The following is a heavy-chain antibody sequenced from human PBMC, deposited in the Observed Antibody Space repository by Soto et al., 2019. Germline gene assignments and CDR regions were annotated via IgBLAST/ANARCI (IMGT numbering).Heavy chain of an antibody. J-gene: IGHJ4*02. CDR1: GFTFSNFG. D-gene: IGHD2-2*01. Sequence: QVQVVESGGGVVQPGRSLRLSCVASGFTFSNFGMHWVRQAPGKGLEWVAVIWHDGKNKYYADSAKGRFTVSRDNSKNTLYLQMNRLTAEDTAVYYCARDPGQDEAMDYWGQGTLVTVSS. CDR2: IWHDGKNK. V-gene: IGHV3-33*01. CDR3: ARDPGQDEAMDY.